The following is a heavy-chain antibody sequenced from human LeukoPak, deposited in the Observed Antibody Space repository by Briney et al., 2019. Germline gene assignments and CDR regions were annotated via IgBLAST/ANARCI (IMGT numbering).Heavy chain of an antibody. CDR2: IKYGESNI. V-gene: IGHV3-30*04. J-gene: IGHJ6*03. D-gene: IGHD6-6*01. Sequence: GGSLRLSCAASGFTFNTYDMHWVRQAPGKGMKWLSYIKYGESNIYYADSVKGRFTISRDNSKNTLYLQMNSLRGDDTAVYYCARGTEYTSSYYYNSPMDVWGKGTTVTVS. CDR1: GFTFNTYD. CDR3: ARGTEYTSSYYYNSPMDV.